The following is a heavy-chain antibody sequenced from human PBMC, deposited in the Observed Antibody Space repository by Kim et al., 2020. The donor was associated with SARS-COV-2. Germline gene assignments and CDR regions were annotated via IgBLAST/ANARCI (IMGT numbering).Heavy chain of an antibody. V-gene: IGHV4-34*01. J-gene: IGHJ6*03. CDR3: ARGGRKMQLGLAARPGLYMDV. D-gene: IGHD6-6*01. CDR1: GGSFSGYY. Sequence: SETLSLTCAVYGGSFSGYYWSWIRQPPGKGLEWIGEINHSGSTNYNPSLKSRVTISVDTSKNQFSLKLSSVTAADTAVYYCARGGRKMQLGLAARPGLYMDVWGKGTTVTVSS. CDR2: INHSGST.